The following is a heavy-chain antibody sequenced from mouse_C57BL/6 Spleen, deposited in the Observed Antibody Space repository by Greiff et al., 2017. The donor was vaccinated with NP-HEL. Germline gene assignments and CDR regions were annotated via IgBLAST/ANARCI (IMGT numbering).Heavy chain of an antibody. Sequence: LVESGAELARPGASVKMSCKASGYTFTSYTMHWVKQRPGQGLEWIGYINPSSGYTKYNQKFKDKATLTADKSSSTAYMQLSSLTSEDSAVYYCARDYDGYVDYWGQGTTLTVSS. CDR3: ARDYDGYVDY. CDR1: GYTFTSYT. D-gene: IGHD2-3*01. J-gene: IGHJ2*01. CDR2: INPSSGYT. V-gene: IGHV1-4*01.